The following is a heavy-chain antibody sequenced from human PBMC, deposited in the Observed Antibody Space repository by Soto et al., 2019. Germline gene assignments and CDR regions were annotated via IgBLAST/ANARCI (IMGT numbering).Heavy chain of an antibody. J-gene: IGHJ4*02. V-gene: IGHV3-73*01. CDR3: TRLVEWDQGNEY. CDR1: GFIFSDSP. CDR2: IRSKGDNYAT. D-gene: IGHD3-3*01. Sequence: EVQLVESGGGLVQPGGSLKLSCAASGFIFSDSPIHWVRQASGKGLEWDGRIRSKGDNYATAYAASVRGRFTISRDDSKNTAYLQMNSLKTDDTAVYYCTRLVEWDQGNEYWGQGTLVTVSS.